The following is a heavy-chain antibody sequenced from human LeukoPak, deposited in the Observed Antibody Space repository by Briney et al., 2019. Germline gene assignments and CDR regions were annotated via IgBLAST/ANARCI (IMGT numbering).Heavy chain of an antibody. D-gene: IGHD4-17*01. J-gene: IGHJ4*02. Sequence: GGSLRLSCAASGFTFSSYGMHWVRQAPGKGPEWVAVIWYDGSNKYYADSVKGRFTISRDNSKNTLYLQMNSLRAEDTAVYYCARAYYGDYFLDYWGQGTLVTVSS. V-gene: IGHV3-33*01. CDR3: ARAYYGDYFLDY. CDR1: GFTFSSYG. CDR2: IWYDGSNK.